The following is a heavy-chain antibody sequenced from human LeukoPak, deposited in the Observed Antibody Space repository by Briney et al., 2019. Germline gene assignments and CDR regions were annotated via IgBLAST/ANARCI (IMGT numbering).Heavy chain of an antibody. D-gene: IGHD1-26*01. J-gene: IGHJ4*02. Sequence: ASVKVSCKASGYTFTGYYMHWVRQAPGQGLEWMGWISAYNGNTNYAQKLQGRVTMTTDTSTSTAYMELRSLRSDDTAVYYCARDRGGSYYHGPYVDYWGQGTLVTVSS. CDR2: ISAYNGNT. CDR3: ARDRGGSYYHGPYVDY. CDR1: GYTFTGYY. V-gene: IGHV1-18*04.